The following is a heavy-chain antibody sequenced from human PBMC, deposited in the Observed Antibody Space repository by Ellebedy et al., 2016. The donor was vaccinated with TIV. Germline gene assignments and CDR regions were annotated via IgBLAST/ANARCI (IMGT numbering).Heavy chain of an antibody. V-gene: IGHV4-34*01. J-gene: IGHJ3*02. CDR2: INHSGST. CDR3: ARVVWQQPVSYAFDI. D-gene: IGHD6-13*01. CDR1: GGSFSGYY. Sequence: MPGGSLRLSCAVYGGSFSGYYWSWIRQPPGKGLEWIGEINHSGSTNYNPSLKRRATISVDTSKTHFSLNLSSVTAADKAVYYCARVVWQQPVSYAFDIWGQGTMVTVSS.